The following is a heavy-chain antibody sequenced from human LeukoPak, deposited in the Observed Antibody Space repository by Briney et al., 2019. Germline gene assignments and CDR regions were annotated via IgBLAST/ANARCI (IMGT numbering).Heavy chain of an antibody. CDR3: AKVGDYFMPDY. V-gene: IGHV3-30*18. Sequence: GGSLRLSCAASGFTFSSYGMHWVRQAPGKGLEWVAVISYDGSKTYYADSVKGRFTISRDNSKNTLYLQMNSQRAEDTAVYYCAKVGDYFMPDYWGQGTLVTVSS. J-gene: IGHJ4*02. D-gene: IGHD3-10*01. CDR1: GFTFSSYG. CDR2: ISYDGSKT.